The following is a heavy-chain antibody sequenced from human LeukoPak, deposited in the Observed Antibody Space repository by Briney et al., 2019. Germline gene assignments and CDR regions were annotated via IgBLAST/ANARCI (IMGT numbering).Heavy chain of an antibody. CDR3: AKDVRDYDFWTNYYSYYMDV. CDR1: GFSFSGYW. J-gene: IGHJ6*03. CDR2: IKQDESEK. V-gene: IGHV3-7*01. Sequence: GGSLRLSCAASGFSFSGYWMSWVRQAPGKGLEWVANIKQDESEKYYVDSVKGRFTISRDNAKISLYLQMNSLRAEDTAVYYCAKDVRDYDFWTNYYSYYMDVWGKGTTVSVSS. D-gene: IGHD3-3*01.